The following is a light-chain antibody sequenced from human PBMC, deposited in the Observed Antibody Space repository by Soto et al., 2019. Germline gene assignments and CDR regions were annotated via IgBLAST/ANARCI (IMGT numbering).Light chain of an antibody. J-gene: IGKJ1*01. CDR1: QSVITY. CDR3: QQTYNTPWT. V-gene: IGKV1-39*01. CDR2: AAC. Sequence: DIQMTQSPSSLSASVGDRVTITCRASQSVITYLNWYQLKPGKAPKLLIYAACSLQSGVTSGFSGSGSGTDFTLTISSLQPEDFATYFCQQTYNTPWTFGQGTKVEIK.